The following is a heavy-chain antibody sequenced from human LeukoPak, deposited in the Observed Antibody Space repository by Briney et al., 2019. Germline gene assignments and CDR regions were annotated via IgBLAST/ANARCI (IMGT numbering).Heavy chain of an antibody. J-gene: IGHJ5*02. V-gene: IGHV4-39*07. D-gene: IGHD2-2*02. Sequence: SETLSLTCTVSGGSITITNYYWGWIRQPPGKGLEWVGNIYYDGSTYYNPSLKSRVTISVDTSKNQFSLKLTSVTAADTAIYYCARPYCFSTNCYTIDPWGQGTLVTVSS. CDR2: IYYDGST. CDR3: ARPYCFSTNCYTIDP. CDR1: GGSITITNYY.